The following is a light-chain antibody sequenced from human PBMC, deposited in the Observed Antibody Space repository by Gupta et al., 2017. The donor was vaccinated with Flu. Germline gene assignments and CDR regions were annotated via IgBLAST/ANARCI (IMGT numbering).Light chain of an antibody. V-gene: IGLV1-47*01. CDR3: SSWDDSLSVSL. J-gene: IGLJ3*02. CDR1: SSNIGTNF. Sequence: VTFSCSGSSSNIGTNFVFWYQQFPGTAPKLLIYRDNKRPSGVPDRFSGSKSGTSASLAISGVRSEDEADYFCSSWDDSLSVSLFGGGTRLT. CDR2: RDN.